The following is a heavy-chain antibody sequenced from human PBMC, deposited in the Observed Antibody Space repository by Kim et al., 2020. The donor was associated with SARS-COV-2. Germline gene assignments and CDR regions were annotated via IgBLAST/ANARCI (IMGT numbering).Heavy chain of an antibody. CDR1: GFTFSSYG. D-gene: IGHD3-10*01. V-gene: IGHV3-23*01. Sequence: GGSLRLSCVGSGFTFSSYGMNWVRQAPGKGLEWVSAISNGGSDTFDADSVKGRFIISRDNSKNTLYLQMNSLRAEDTAVYYCAKRTGYHGSGYMDVWGQGTTFTVSS. CDR2: ISNGGSDT. J-gene: IGHJ6*02. CDR3: AKRTGYHGSGYMDV.